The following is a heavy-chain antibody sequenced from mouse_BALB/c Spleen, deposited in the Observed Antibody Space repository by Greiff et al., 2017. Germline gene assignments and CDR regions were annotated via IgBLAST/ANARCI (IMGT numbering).Heavy chain of an antibody. Sequence: QVHVKQSGPSLVQPSQSLSITCTVSGFSLTSYGVHWVRQSPGKGLEWLGVIWRGGSTDYNAAFMSRLSITKDNSKSQVFFKMNSLQADDTAIYYCAKKGGNYDYAMDYWGQGTSVTVSS. D-gene: IGHD2-1*01. V-gene: IGHV2-5-1*01. J-gene: IGHJ4*01. CDR3: AKKGGNYDYAMDY. CDR1: GFSLTSYG. CDR2: IWRGGST.